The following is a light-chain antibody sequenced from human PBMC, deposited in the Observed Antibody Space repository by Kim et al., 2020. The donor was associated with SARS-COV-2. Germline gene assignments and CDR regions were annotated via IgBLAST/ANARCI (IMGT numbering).Light chain of an antibody. CDR3: QQYYSLPLT. V-gene: IGKV4-1*01. CDR2: WAS. CDR1: HGVLTSNNRNS. Sequence: ATISCKSSHGVLTSNNRNSVAWYQKKPGQPPKLIIYWASTRESGVPDRFSGSGSGTDFTLIITSLQAEDVAIYYCQQYYSLPLTFGQGTRLEIK. J-gene: IGKJ5*01.